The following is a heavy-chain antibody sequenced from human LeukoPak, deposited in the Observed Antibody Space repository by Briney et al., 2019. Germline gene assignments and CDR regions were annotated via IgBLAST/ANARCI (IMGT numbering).Heavy chain of an antibody. J-gene: IGHJ4*02. CDR3: ASRKLGNDY. CDR1: GGFISSGSYY. CDR2: IYHTGST. D-gene: IGHD7-27*01. V-gene: IGHV4-61*10. Sequence: SQTLSLTCTVSGGFISSGSYYWSWIRQPAGKGLEWIGYIYHTGSTSYSPSLKSRVTISADTSQNQFSLKLSSVTAADTAVYYCASRKLGNDYWGQGTLVTVSS.